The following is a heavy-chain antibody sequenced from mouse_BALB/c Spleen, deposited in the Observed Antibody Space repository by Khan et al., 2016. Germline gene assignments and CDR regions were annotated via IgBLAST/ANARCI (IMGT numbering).Heavy chain of an antibody. Sequence: EVQLVETGGGLVQPKGSLKLSCAVSGCTFNTNAMNWVRQAPGKGLEWVARIRSKSNNYAIYYADSVKDRFTISRDDSQSMLYLQMNNLKTEDTAMYYCVRDYGNYYAMDYWGQGTSVTVSS. CDR1: GCTFNTNA. J-gene: IGHJ4*01. CDR2: IRSKSNNYAI. D-gene: IGHD2-1*01. V-gene: IGHV10S3*01. CDR3: VRDYGNYYAMDY.